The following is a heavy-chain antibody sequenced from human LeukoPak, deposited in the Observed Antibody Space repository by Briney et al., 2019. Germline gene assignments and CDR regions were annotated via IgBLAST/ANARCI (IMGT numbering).Heavy chain of an antibody. D-gene: IGHD6-25*01. V-gene: IGHV3-21*01. CDR1: GFTFNIYN. J-gene: IGHJ6*04. Sequence: GGSLRLSCAASGFTFNIYNMNWVRQAPGKALEWVSSITSSSTYTYYADSVKGRYTISRGNAKNSLYLQMNGLRAEDTAVYYCARDGTPIHGSGWVYMDVWGKGTTVTISS. CDR2: ITSSSTYT. CDR3: ARDGTPIHGSGWVYMDV.